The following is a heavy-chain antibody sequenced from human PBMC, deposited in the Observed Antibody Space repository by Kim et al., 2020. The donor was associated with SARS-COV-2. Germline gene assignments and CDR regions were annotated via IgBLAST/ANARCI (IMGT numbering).Heavy chain of an antibody. J-gene: IGHJ3*02. Sequence: SATLSLTCTVSFDCICGASYYWGWIRQPPGKGLEWIATISYSGSTYYNPSLKSRVTISVDTSKNQFSLKLSSVTAADTAVYYCARRNRGYHAFDIWGQGTMVTVSS. V-gene: IGHV4-39*01. CDR1: FDCICGASYY. CDR3: ARRNRGYHAFDI. D-gene: IGHD5-12*01. CDR2: ISYSGST.